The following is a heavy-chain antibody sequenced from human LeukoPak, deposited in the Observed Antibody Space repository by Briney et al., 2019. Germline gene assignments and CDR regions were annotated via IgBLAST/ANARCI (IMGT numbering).Heavy chain of an antibody. Sequence: GGSLRLSCEASGFTLSAYSMNWVRQAPGKGLEWVSYISGGGSTIYYADSVKGRFTISRDNAKNSLYLQMNSLRADDTAVYYCARDHHDSRGYYFVDYWGQGTLVTVSS. D-gene: IGHD3-22*01. V-gene: IGHV3-48*04. J-gene: IGHJ4*02. CDR2: ISGGGSTI. CDR1: GFTLSAYS. CDR3: ARDHHDSRGYYFVDY.